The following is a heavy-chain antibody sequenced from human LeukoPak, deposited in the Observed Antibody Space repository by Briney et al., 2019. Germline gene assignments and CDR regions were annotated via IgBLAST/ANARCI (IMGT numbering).Heavy chain of an antibody. CDR3: ASDYGRRTYYYYYMDV. V-gene: IGHV3-7*01. J-gene: IGHJ6*03. D-gene: IGHD3-10*01. CDR1: GFTFSSYW. Sequence: GGSLRLSCAASGFTFSSYWMSWVRQAPGKGLEWVANIKQDGREKYYVDSVKGRFTISRDNAKNSLYLQMNSLRAEDTAVYYCASDYGRRTYYYYYMDVWGKGTTVTVSS. CDR2: IKQDGREK.